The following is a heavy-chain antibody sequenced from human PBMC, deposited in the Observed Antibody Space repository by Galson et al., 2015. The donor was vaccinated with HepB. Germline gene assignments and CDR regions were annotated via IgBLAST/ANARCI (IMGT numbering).Heavy chain of an antibody. CDR3: ARDLPSTRITGTHTYNWFDP. CDR1: GYTFTSYD. V-gene: IGHV1-8*01. D-gene: IGHD1-7*01. J-gene: IGHJ5*02. CDR2: MNPNSGNT. Sequence: SVKVSCKASGYTFTSYDINRVRQATGQGLEWMGWMNPNSGNTGYAQKFQGRVTMTRNTSISTAYMELSSLRSEDTAVYYCARDLPSTRITGTHTYNWFDPWGQGTLVTVSS.